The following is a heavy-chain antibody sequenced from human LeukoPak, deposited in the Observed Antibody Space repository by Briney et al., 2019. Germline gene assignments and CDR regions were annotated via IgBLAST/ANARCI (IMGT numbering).Heavy chain of an antibody. D-gene: IGHD3-22*01. Sequence: ASVKVSCKASGYTFTGYYMHGVRQAPGQGRECMGRINPNRGGTNYAQKFQGRVTMTRDTSISTAYMELSRLRSDDTAVYYCARAHTQYYYDSSGYSPFDYWGQGTLVTVSS. J-gene: IGHJ4*02. V-gene: IGHV1-2*06. CDR2: INPNRGGT. CDR3: ARAHTQYYYDSSGYSPFDY. CDR1: GYTFTGYY.